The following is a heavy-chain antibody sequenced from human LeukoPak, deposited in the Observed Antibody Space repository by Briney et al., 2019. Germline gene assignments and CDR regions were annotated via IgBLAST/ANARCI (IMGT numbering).Heavy chain of an antibody. CDR3: ARRLGGYDYFDY. D-gene: IGHD5-12*01. Sequence: ASETLSLTCTVSGGSISSYYWSWIRQPPGKGLEWIGYIYTSGSTNYNPSLKSRVTISVDTSKNQFSLKLSSVTAADTAVYYCARRLGGYDYFDYWGQGTLVTVSS. CDR1: GGSISSYY. CDR2: IYTSGST. V-gene: IGHV4-4*09. J-gene: IGHJ4*02.